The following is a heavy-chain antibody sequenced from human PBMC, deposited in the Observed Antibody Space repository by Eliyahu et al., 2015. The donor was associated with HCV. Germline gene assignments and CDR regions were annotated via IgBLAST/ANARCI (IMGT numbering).Heavy chain of an antibody. CDR1: GGSITTYX. J-gene: IGHJ5*02. CDR2: IHYSGST. CDR3: ASGGGGIAVAGTGGWFDP. V-gene: IGHV4-59*01. D-gene: IGHD6-19*01. Sequence: QVQLQESGPGLVKPSETLSLTCTVPGGSITTYXWSWIRQPPGKGLEWIGYIHYSGSTNYNPSLKSRVTISLDTSKNQFSLKLTSVTAADTAVYFCASGGGGIAVAGTGGWFDPWGQGTLVTVSS.